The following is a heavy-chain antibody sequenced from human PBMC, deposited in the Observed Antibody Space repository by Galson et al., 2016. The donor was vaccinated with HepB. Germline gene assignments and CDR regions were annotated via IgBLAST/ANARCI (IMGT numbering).Heavy chain of an antibody. CDR3: ARRHEYCPPVGCSVDY. J-gene: IGHJ4*02. Sequence: SLRLSCAASGFTFSNYGMHWVRQAPGKGLEWVAADSMDGRRKFDADSVKGRFTISRDNSNNMRFLQMSSLRADDTAVYYCARRHEYCPPVGCSVDYWGQGTLVSVSS. CDR1: GFTFSNYG. V-gene: IGHV3-30*03. D-gene: IGHD2/OR15-2a*01. CDR2: DSMDGRRK.